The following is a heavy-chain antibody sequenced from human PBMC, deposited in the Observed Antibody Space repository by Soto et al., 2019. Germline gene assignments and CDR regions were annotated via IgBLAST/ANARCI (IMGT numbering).Heavy chain of an antibody. Sequence: XETLSLTCTFSVASLRSGSYYWSWIRQPPWKGLEWIGYISHSGRTNYDPSLKSRLTMSVDTSQNQFSLQLNSVTAADTAVYYCSYGSSFDYWGQGTLGSVSS. J-gene: IGHJ4*02. D-gene: IGHD3-10*01. CDR2: ISHSGRT. V-gene: IGHV4-61*01. CDR1: VASLRSGSYY. CDR3: SYGSSFDY.